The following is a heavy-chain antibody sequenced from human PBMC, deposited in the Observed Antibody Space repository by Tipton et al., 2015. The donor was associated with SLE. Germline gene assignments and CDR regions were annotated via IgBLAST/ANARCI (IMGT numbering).Heavy chain of an antibody. CDR3: AREGPARNNRFDP. Sequence: GLVKPSETLSLTCGVSGYSISSGYYWGWIRQPPGKGLEWIGSLYHSGSTYYNPSLKSRVTLSIDSSKNHFSLNLSSVTAADTAVYYCAREGPARNNRFDPWGQGTLVTVSS. V-gene: IGHV4-38-2*02. D-gene: IGHD2-2*01. CDR2: LYHSGST. J-gene: IGHJ5*02. CDR1: GYSISSGYY.